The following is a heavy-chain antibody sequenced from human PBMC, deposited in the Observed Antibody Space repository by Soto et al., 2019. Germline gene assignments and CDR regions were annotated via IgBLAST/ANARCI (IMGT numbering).Heavy chain of an antibody. V-gene: IGHV1-69*08. CDR2: IVPILRVT. J-gene: IGHJ1*01. Sequence: QVQLVQSGAEVKKPGSSLRVSCESFAGTSTIYTITWVRQAPGQGLQWMGRIVPILRVTNYAQEFQGRLTITADTSTSTAHMELSSLTPEDAAVYYCSTEKFGAGRVGVYYWGQGTLVAVSS. D-gene: IGHD2-8*01. CDR3: STEKFGAGRVGVYY. CDR1: AGTSTIYT.